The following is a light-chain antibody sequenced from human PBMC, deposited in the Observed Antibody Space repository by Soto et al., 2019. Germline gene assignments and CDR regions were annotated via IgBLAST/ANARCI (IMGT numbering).Light chain of an antibody. CDR3: QQYGRSPFT. V-gene: IGKV3-20*01. J-gene: IGKJ3*01. CDR2: GAS. Sequence: EIVLTQFPGTLSLSPGERATLSCRASQSVSSNNLAWYQQRPGQAPRVVIYGASTRATGIPDRFSGSGSGTDFTLTISRLEPEDFAVYYCQQYGRSPFTFGPGTKVDIK. CDR1: QSVSSNN.